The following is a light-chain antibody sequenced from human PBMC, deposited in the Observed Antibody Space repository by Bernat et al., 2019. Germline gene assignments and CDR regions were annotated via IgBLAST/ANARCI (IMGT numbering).Light chain of an antibody. CDR2: AAS. J-gene: IGKJ2*01. CDR1: QSISSY. Sequence: DIQMTQSPSSLSASVGDRVTITCRASQSISSYLNLYQQKPGKAPKLLIYAASSLQSGVPSRFSGSGSGTDFTLTISSLQPEDFATYYCQQSYSTPRRYTFGQGTKLEIK. V-gene: IGKV1-39*01. CDR3: QQSYSTPRRYT.